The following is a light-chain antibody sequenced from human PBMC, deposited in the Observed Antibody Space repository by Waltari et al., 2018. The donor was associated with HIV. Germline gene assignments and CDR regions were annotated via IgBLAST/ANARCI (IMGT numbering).Light chain of an antibody. J-gene: IGKJ3*01. CDR3: LQSYTSPLT. CDR1: QSIRTY. CDR2: AAS. Sequence: SSLSASVGERVTIACRASQSIRTYLNWYQLKPGQAPKLLISAASTLQSGVPSRFSGSGSGTDFTLTLSSLQPEDFATYFCLQSYTSPLTFGPGTKVEIK. V-gene: IGKV1-39*01.